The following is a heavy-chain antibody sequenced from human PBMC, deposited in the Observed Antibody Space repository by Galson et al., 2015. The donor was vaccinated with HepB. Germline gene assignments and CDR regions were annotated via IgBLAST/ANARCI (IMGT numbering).Heavy chain of an antibody. J-gene: IGHJ4*02. CDR3: ASRVAVPGGLVDN. CDR1: GDSISSRGYY. Sequence: TLSLTCTVSGDSISSRGYYWMWIRQNAGKGLEYIGYIHYNGRTDYNPSLKSRVAISVDTSKNQFSLMMNSVTAADTAVYYSASRVAVPGGLVDNWCQGTLVTVSS. CDR2: IHYNGRT. D-gene: IGHD6-19*01. V-gene: IGHV4-31*03.